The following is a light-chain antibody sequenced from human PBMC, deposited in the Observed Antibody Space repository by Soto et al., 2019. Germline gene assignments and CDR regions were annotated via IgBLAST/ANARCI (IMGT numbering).Light chain of an antibody. V-gene: IGLV1-40*01. J-gene: IGLJ3*02. Sequence: QSVLTQPPSVSGAPGQRVTISCTGSSSNIGPTYDVHWYQQLPGTAPKLLIYANTNRPSGVPDRFSGSKSGTSASLAITGLQAEDEADYYCCSYAGSYTWVFGGGTKLTVL. CDR1: SSNIGPTYD. CDR3: CSYAGSYTWV. CDR2: ANT.